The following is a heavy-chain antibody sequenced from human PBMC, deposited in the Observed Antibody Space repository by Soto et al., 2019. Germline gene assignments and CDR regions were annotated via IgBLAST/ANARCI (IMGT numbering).Heavy chain of an antibody. V-gene: IGHV4-59*01. J-gene: IGHJ2*01. D-gene: IGHD2-21*02. CDR1: CGSISSYY. Sequence: NPSETLSLTCTVSCGSISSYYWSWIRQPPGKGLEWIGYIYYSGSTNYNPSLKSRVTISVDTSKNQFSLKLSPVTAADTAVYYCARVGHIVVVTGGWYFDLWGRGTLVTVSS. CDR3: ARVGHIVVVTGGWYFDL. CDR2: IYYSGST.